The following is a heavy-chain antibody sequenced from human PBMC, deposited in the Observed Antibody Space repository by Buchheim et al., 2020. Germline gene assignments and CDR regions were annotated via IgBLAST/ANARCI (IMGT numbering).Heavy chain of an antibody. CDR3: ARGPHTSSRYDS. D-gene: IGHD6-13*01. CDR2: IWHDGSRK. J-gene: IGHJ5*01. V-gene: IGHV3-33*01. Sequence: QVQLVESGGGVVQPGRSLGLSCAASGFIFSTYGMHWVRQAPGKGLEWVAVIWHDGSRKDYADSVKGRFTISRDNSKNTLYLQMNSLRAEDTAVYYCARGPHTSSRYDSWGQGTL. CDR1: GFIFSTYG.